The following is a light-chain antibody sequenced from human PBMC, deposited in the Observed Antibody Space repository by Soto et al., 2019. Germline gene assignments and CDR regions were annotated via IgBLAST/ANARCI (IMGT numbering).Light chain of an antibody. J-gene: IGLJ3*02. CDR1: SGHSSYA. Sequence: QLVLTQSPSASASLGASVKLTCTLSSGHSSYAIAWHQQQPEKGPRYLMKLNSDGSHSKGDGIPDRFSGSSSGAERYLTISSLRSEDEADYYCQTGGTGMVFGGGTKVTVL. CDR3: QTGGTGMV. V-gene: IGLV4-69*01. CDR2: LNSDGSH.